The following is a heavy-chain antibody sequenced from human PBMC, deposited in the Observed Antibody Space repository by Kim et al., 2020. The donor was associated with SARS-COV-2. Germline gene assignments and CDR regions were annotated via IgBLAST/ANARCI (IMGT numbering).Heavy chain of an antibody. CDR3: ALTPTQLWSSLDY. J-gene: IGHJ4*02. CDR2: IIPVFGTP. V-gene: IGHV1-69*06. D-gene: IGHD2-21*01. Sequence: SVKVSCKTFGGTFSTSSIDWVRQAPGQRLEWMGGIIPVFGTPNYAQFFRGKVTITADKSTSTTYMELSSLTSEDTAMYYCALTPTQLWSSLDYWGQGTLVTVSS. CDR1: GGTFSTSS.